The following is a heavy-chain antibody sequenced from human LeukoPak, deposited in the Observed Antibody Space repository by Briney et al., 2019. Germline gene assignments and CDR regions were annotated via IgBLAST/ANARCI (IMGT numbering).Heavy chain of an antibody. CDR3: AKDPGCTSGVCYTFFDY. V-gene: IGHV3-23*01. J-gene: IGHJ4*02. Sequence: GGSLRLSCAASGFTFSSYDMSWVRQAPGKGLEWVSAISGSGGSTYYADSVKGRFTISRDNSKNTLYLQMNSLRAEDTAVYYCAKDPGCTSGVCYTFFDYWGQGTLVTVSS. D-gene: IGHD2-8*01. CDR1: GFTFSSYD. CDR2: ISGSGGST.